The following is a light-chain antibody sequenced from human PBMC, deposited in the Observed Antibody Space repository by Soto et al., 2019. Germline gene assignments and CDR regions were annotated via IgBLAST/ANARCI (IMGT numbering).Light chain of an antibody. CDR1: SGYSNYE. V-gene: IGLV9-49*03. Sequence: QPVLTQPPSASASLGASVTLTCTLSSGYSNYEVDWYQQRPGKGPRFVMRVGTGEIVGSKGDGIPDRFSVLGSGLNRYLTIKNIQEDDESDFHCGADHASGSTFDVVFGGGTQLTVL. J-gene: IGLJ2*01. CDR3: GADHASGSTFDVV. CDR2: VGTGEIVG.